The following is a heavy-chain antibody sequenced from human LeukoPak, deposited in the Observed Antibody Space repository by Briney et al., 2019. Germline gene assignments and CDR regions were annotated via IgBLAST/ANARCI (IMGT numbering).Heavy chain of an antibody. V-gene: IGHV3-74*01. D-gene: IGHD3-16*01. CDR2: ITRDGSST. J-gene: IGHJ6*04. CDR3: ARDPGYESWSPFWGGMDV. Sequence: GGSLRLSCAASGFTFSSSWVHWVRQAPGKGLVWVSRITRDGSSTTYADSVKGRFTTSRDNAKNTLYLQMDSLRDDDTAVYYCARDPGYESWSPFWGGMDVWGNGTTVIVSS. CDR1: GFTFSSSW.